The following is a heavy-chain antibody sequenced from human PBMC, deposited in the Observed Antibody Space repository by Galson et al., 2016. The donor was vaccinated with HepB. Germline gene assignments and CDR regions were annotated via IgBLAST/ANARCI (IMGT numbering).Heavy chain of an antibody. Sequence: SLRLSCAASGFPFSGFSMNWVRQAPGKGLEWIAYISGSSGDTKYADYVANVKGRFTISRDNAKNSLYLQMNSLRTEDTALYYCAKDRDEDAGGFDKWGQGTLVTVSS. V-gene: IGHV3-21*05. D-gene: IGHD2-15*01. CDR3: AKDRDEDAGGFDK. CDR1: GFPFSGFS. CDR2: ISGSSGDT. J-gene: IGHJ4*02.